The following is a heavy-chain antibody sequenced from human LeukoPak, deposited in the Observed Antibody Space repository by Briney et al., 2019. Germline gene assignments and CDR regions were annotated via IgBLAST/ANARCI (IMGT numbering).Heavy chain of an antibody. Sequence: SETLSLTCTVSGGSISSGSYYWSWIRQPAGKGLEWIGRIYTSGSTNYNPSLKSRVTISVDTSKNQFSLKLSSVTAADTAVYYCARDRYYDGSGPPDWGQGTLVTVSS. J-gene: IGHJ4*02. V-gene: IGHV4-61*02. CDR3: ARDRYYDGSGPPD. D-gene: IGHD3-22*01. CDR2: IYTSGST. CDR1: GGSISSGSYY.